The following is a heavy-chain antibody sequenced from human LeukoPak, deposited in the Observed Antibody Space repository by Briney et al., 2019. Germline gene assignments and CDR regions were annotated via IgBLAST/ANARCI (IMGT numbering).Heavy chain of an antibody. CDR1: GFTVDSNY. V-gene: IGHV3-30-3*01. CDR2: ISYDGTNK. J-gene: IGHJ4*02. CDR3: ARDNPTYGGADY. Sequence: GGSLRLSCAASGFTVDSNYLSWVRQAPGKGLECVAVISYDGTNKYYADSVKGRFTISRDNSKNTLYLQMNSLRAEDTAVYYCARDNPTYGGADYWGQGTLVTVSS. D-gene: IGHD4/OR15-4a*01.